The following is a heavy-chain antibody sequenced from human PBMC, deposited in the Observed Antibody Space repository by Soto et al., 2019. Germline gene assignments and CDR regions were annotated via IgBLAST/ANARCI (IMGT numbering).Heavy chain of an antibody. CDR1: GYSFTSYW. CDR3: ARLRSTKDYYYYGMDV. J-gene: IGHJ6*02. CDR2: IYPGDSDT. Sequence: GESLKISCKGSGYSFTSYWIGWVRQMPGKGLEWMGIIYPGDSDTRYSPSFQGQVTISADKSISTASLQWSSLKASDTAMYYCARLRSTKDYYYYGMDVWGQGTTVTVSS. D-gene: IGHD2-2*01. V-gene: IGHV5-51*01.